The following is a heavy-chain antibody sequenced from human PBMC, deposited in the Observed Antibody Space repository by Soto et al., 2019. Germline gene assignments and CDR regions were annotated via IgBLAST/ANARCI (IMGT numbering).Heavy chain of an antibody. Sequence: PSETLSLTCTVSGDSISSRSYYWGWIRQPPGKGLEWIGSIYYSGSSYYNPSLESRVTISVDTSKSQFSLKLSSVTAADTAVYYCARVISSSSSLGLRYYYYGMDVRGQGTTVTVSS. CDR1: GDSISSRSYY. CDR3: ARVISSSSSLGLRYYYYGMDV. D-gene: IGHD6-6*01. J-gene: IGHJ6*02. V-gene: IGHV4-39*01. CDR2: IYYSGSS.